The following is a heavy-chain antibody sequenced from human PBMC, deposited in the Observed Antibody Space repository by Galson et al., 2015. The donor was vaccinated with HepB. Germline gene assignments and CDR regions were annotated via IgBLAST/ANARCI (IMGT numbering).Heavy chain of an antibody. CDR1: GYTFTSYG. Sequence: SVKVSCKASGYTFTSYGISWVRQAPGQGLEWMEWISAYNGNTNYAQKLQGRVTMTTDTSTSTAYMELRSLRSDDTAVYYCARGSIAARYYYGMDVWGQGTTVTVSS. J-gene: IGHJ6*02. CDR2: ISAYNGNT. CDR3: ARGSIAARYYYGMDV. V-gene: IGHV1-18*04. D-gene: IGHD6-6*01.